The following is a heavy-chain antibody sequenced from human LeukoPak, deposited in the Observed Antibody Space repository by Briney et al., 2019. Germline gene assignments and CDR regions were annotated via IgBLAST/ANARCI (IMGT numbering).Heavy chain of an antibody. Sequence: ASVNVSFTASVYTFTVYYMHWVRQAPGQGLEWMGWINPNSGGTNYAQKFQGRVTMTRDTSISTAYMELSRLRSDDTAVYYCARDLNYYDSSGYYPHWGQGTLVTVSS. J-gene: IGHJ4*02. CDR2: INPNSGGT. V-gene: IGHV1-2*02. D-gene: IGHD3-22*01. CDR3: ARDLNYYDSSGYYPH. CDR1: VYTFTVYY.